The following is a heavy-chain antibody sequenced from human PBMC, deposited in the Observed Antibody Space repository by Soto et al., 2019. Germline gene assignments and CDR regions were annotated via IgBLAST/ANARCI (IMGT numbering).Heavy chain of an antibody. J-gene: IGHJ4*01. Sequence: PGGSLRLSCAASGFTFSSYSMNWVRQAPGRGLEWVSSISSSSSYIYYADSVKGRFTISRDNAKNSLYLQMNSLRAEDTAVYYCAREEDTAMVTLDYWDQGTLETVSS. CDR3: AREEDTAMVTLDY. CDR1: GFTFSSYS. V-gene: IGHV3-21*01. CDR2: ISSSSSYI. D-gene: IGHD5-18*01.